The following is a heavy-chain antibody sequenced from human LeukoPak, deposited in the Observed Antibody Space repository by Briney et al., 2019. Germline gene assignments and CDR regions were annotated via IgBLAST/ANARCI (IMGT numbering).Heavy chain of an antibody. CDR3: ARLYGDWLDP. CDR2: ISGGSGTI. CDR1: GFTFTNYN. D-gene: IGHD4-17*01. J-gene: IGHJ5*02. Sequence: GGSPRLSCAASGFTFTNYNMNWVRQAPGKGLEWISYISGGSGTIYYADSVRGRFTVSRDNAKDSLWLQMDSLRVEDTAVYFCARLYGDWLDPWGPGTLVTVSS. V-gene: IGHV3-48*01.